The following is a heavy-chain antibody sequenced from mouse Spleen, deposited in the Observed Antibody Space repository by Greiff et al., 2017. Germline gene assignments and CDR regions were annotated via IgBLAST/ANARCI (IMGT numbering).Heavy chain of an antibody. CDR2: LFLGNGDN. V-gene: IGHV1-82*01. CDR1: GFTFTNSW. Sequence: VQLQQSGPELVKPGASVKISCKTSGFTFTNSWMNWVRQRPGKGLEWIGRLFLGNGDNNYNGEFKDKATLTADKSSDTAYMQLSSLTSEDSAVYYCARSVVQSHYFDYWGQGTTLTVSS. D-gene: IGHD1-1*01. CDR3: ARSVVQSHYFDY. J-gene: IGHJ2*01.